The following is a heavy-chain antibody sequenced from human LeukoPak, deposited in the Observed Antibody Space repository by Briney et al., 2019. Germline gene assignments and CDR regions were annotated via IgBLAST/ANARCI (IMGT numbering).Heavy chain of an antibody. CDR3: AIFSYGSGSYYEHVDY. J-gene: IGHJ4*02. CDR2: IYHSGST. V-gene: IGHV4-30-2*01. D-gene: IGHD3-10*01. Sequence: ASETLSLTCAVSGGSISSGGYSWSCIRQPPGKGLEWIGYIYHSGSTYYNPSLKSRVTISVDRSKNQFSLKLSSVTAADTAVYYCAIFSYGSGSYYEHVDYWGQGTLVTVSS. CDR1: GGSISSGGYS.